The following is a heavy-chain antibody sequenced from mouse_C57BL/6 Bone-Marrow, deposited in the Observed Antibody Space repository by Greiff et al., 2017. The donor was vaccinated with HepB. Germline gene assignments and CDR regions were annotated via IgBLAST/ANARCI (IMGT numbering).Heavy chain of an antibody. V-gene: IGHV5-17*01. CDR1: GFTFSDYG. CDR3: ARYYGSSFFAY. D-gene: IGHD1-1*01. Sequence: DVHLVESGGGLVKPGGSLKLSCAASGFTFSDYGMHWVRQAPEKGLEWVAYISSGSSTIYYADTVKGRFTISRDNAKNTLFLQMTSLRSEDTAMYYCARYYGSSFFAYWGQGTLVTVSA. CDR2: ISSGSSTI. J-gene: IGHJ3*01.